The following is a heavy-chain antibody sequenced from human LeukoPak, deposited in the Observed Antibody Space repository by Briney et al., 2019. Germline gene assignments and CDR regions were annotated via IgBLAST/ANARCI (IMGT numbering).Heavy chain of an antibody. J-gene: IGHJ6*02. CDR3: ARDSGQQWHYFGMDV. CDR2: ISPYNGQT. CDR1: GCSFTNYG. Sequence: GASVNVSCKASGCSFTNYGISWVRQAPGQGLEWMGRISPYNGQTIYGQNLQGRLTMTIDTSTRTTYMELRNLRSDDTTVYYCARDSGQQWHYFGMDVWGHGTTVTVSS. D-gene: IGHD6-19*01. V-gene: IGHV1-18*01.